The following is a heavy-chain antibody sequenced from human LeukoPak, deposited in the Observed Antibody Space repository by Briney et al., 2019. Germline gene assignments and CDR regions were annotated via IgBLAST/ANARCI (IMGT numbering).Heavy chain of an antibody. V-gene: IGHV3-33*01. J-gene: IGHJ6*02. Sequence: GGSLRLSCAASGFTFSSYGMHWVRQAPGKGLEWVAVIWYDGSNKYYADSVKGRFTISRDNSKNTLYLQMNSLRAEDTAVYYCARKLVAAMAHYYYYYGMDVWGQGTTVTVSS. CDR3: ARKLVAAMAHYYYYYGMDV. CDR1: GFTFSSYG. CDR2: IWYDGSNK. D-gene: IGHD5-18*01.